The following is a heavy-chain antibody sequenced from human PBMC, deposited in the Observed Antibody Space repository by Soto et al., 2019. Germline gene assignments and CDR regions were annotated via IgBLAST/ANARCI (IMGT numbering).Heavy chain of an antibody. J-gene: IGHJ4*02. CDR2: ISRSGDRT. D-gene: IGHD2-2*01. CDR3: ARARCSRGQCYYFDY. Sequence: EVQLVESGEGLVQPGGSLRLSCAASGFTFSSYNIHWIRQAPGKGLEFVSAISRSGDRTYYADSVKGRFTITRDNSKNTAWLQMGSLRAEDMAVYYCARARCSRGQCYYFDYWGRGALVSVSS. CDR1: GFTFSSYN. V-gene: IGHV3-64*02.